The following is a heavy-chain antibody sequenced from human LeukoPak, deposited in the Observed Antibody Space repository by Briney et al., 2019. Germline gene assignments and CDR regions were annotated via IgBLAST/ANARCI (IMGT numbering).Heavy chain of an antibody. J-gene: IGHJ4*02. CDR2: IYYSGST. D-gene: IGHD4-17*01. CDR3: ARSTAVTTSLGY. V-gene: IGHV4-59*12. Sequence: SETLSLTCTVSGGSISSYYWSWIRQPPGKGLEWIGYIYYSGSTNYNPALKSRVTISADTSKNQFSLKLSSVTAADTAVYYCARSTAVTTSLGYWGQGTLVTVSS. CDR1: GGSISSYY.